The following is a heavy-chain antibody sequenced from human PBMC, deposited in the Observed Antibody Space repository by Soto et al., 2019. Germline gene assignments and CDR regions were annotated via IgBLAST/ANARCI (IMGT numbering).Heavy chain of an antibody. J-gene: IGHJ6*02. CDR1: GYTFTSYG. Sequence: QVQLVQSGAEVKKPGASVKVSCKASGYTFTSYGISWVRQAPGQGLEWMGWISAYNGNTNYAQKLQGRVTRTTDTSTGTAYMELRSQRSDDKAVYYCARVTSSGWYDPYYYGMDVWGQGTTVTVSS. V-gene: IGHV1-18*01. CDR3: ARVTSSGWYDPYYYGMDV. D-gene: IGHD6-19*01. CDR2: ISAYNGNT.